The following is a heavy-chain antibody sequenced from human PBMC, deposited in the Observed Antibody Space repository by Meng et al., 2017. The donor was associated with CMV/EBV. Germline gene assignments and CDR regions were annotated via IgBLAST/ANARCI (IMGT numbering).Heavy chain of an antibody. Sequence: GESLKISRPASGFTFGDYAMSWVRQAPGKGLEWVGFIRSKAYGGTTEYAASVKGRFTISRDDSKSIAYLQMNSLKTEDTAVYYCTRAKVVVPAANYKEYYFDYWGQGTLVTVSS. CDR1: GFTFGDYA. D-gene: IGHD2-2*01. V-gene: IGHV3-49*04. CDR2: IRSKAYGGTT. J-gene: IGHJ4*02. CDR3: TRAKVVVPAANYKEYYFDY.